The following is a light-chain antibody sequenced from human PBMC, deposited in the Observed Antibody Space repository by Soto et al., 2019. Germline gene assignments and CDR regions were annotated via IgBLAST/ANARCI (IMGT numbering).Light chain of an antibody. V-gene: IGKV1-9*01. CDR3: QQRSNWPPGET. Sequence: DIQLTQSPSFLSASVGDRVTITCRASQGISSYFAWYQQKPGKAPKLLIYAVSTLQSGVPSRFSGSASGTEFTPTISSLQPEDFAVYYCQQRSNWPPGETFGGGTKVEIK. CDR1: QGISSY. CDR2: AVS. J-gene: IGKJ4*01.